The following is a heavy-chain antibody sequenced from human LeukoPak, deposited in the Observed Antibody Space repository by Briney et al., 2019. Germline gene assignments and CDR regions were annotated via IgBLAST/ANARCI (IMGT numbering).Heavy chain of an antibody. J-gene: IGHJ4*02. Sequence: XSXXXXXPGXGLEWIGXINHSGSTNYNPSLKSRVTISVDTSKNQFSLKLSSVTAADTAVYYCARVEDTTPIAVAGSSVGYFDYWGQGTLVTVSS. CDR3: ARVEDTTPIAVAGSSVGYFDY. CDR2: INHSGST. D-gene: IGHD6-19*01. V-gene: IGHV4-34*01.